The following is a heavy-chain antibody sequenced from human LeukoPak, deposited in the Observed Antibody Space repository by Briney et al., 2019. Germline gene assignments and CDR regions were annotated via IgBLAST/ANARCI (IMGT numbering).Heavy chain of an antibody. CDR3: ARFTGTTSSDYYYYMDV. Sequence: GASVKVSCKASGYTFTSYDINWVRQATGQGLEWMGWMNPNSGNTGYAQKFQGRVTMTRNTPISTAYMELSSLRSEDTAVYYCARFTGTTSSDYYYYMDVWGKGTTVTVSS. V-gene: IGHV1-8*01. D-gene: IGHD1-7*01. CDR1: GYTFTSYD. J-gene: IGHJ6*03. CDR2: MNPNSGNT.